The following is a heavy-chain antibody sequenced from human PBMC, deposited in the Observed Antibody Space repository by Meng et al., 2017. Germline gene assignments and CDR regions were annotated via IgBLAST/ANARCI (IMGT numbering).Heavy chain of an antibody. CDR2: ISAYNGNT. CDR1: GHTFTTFH. V-gene: IGHV1-18*01. D-gene: IGHD6-19*01. J-gene: IGHJ3*02. CDR3: AGMYSSGWSQSRNAFDI. Sequence: ASVKVSCKASGHTFTTFHITWVRQAPGQGLEWMGWISAYNGNTNYVQKLQGRVTMTTDTSTSTAYMELRSLRSDDTAVYYCAGMYSSGWSQSRNAFDIWGQGTMVT.